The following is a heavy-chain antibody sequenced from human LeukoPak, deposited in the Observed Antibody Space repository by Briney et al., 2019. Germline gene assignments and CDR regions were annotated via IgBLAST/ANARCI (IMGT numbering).Heavy chain of an antibody. J-gene: IGHJ4*02. V-gene: IGHV3-7*01. CDR1: GFTVSNNY. Sequence: GGSLRLSCAASGFTVSNNYMSWVRQAPGKGLEWVANIKYYGSEKYYADSVRGRFTISRDNAKNSLYLQMNSLRAEDTAVYYCASALPADHFDFWGQGTLVTVSS. CDR2: IKYYGSEK. CDR3: ASALPADHFDF.